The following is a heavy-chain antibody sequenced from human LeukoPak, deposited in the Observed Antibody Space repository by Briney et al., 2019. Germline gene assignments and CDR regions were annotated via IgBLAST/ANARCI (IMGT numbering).Heavy chain of an antibody. J-gene: IGHJ5*02. CDR3: AREGSSSRPA. CDR2: ISSSGSTV. V-gene: IGHV3-48*04. Sequence: GGSLRLSCAASGLTFSSYWMNWVRQAPGKGLEWVSYISSSGSTVYYADSVKGRFTISRDNAKNSLYLQMTSLRAEDTAVYYCAREGSSSRPAWGQGTLVTVSS. D-gene: IGHD6-13*01. CDR1: GLTFSSYW.